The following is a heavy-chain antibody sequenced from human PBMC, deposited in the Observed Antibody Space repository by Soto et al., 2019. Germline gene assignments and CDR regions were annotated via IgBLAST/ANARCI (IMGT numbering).Heavy chain of an antibody. Sequence: QVQLVQSGAEVKKPGSSVKVSCKASGGTFSSYTISWVRQAPGQGLEWMGRIIPILGIANYAQKFQGRVTITADKSTSTAYMEPSSLRSEDTAVYYCARDKDIVVVPAADGGMDVWGQGTTVTVSS. CDR1: GGTFSSYT. CDR2: IIPILGIA. D-gene: IGHD2-2*01. J-gene: IGHJ6*02. V-gene: IGHV1-69*08. CDR3: ARDKDIVVVPAADGGMDV.